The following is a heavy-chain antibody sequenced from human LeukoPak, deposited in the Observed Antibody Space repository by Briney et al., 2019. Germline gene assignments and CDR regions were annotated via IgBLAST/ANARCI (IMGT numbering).Heavy chain of an antibody. D-gene: IGHD2-15*01. CDR2: IWYDGSNK. CDR3: ARGRFPRYCSGGICYSEGYYFDS. V-gene: IGHV3-33*01. J-gene: IGHJ4*02. CDR1: GFTFSFYG. Sequence: QPGRSLRFSCTASGFTFSFYGMHWVRQAPGKGLEWVAVIWYDGSNKYYADSVKGRFTISRDNSKNTLYLQMNSLRDEDTAVYYCARGRFPRYCSGGICYSEGYYFDSWGQGTLVTVSS.